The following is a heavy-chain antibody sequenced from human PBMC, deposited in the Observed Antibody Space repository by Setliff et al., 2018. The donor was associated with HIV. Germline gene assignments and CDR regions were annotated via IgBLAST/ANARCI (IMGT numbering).Heavy chain of an antibody. D-gene: IGHD4-17*01. CDR1: GYSLTELS. CDR2: FDPEAGET. Sequence: ASVKVSCKVAGYSLTELSRHWVRQAPGKGLEWMGGFDPEAGETVYAQNFEGRLSMTEDTSTDTAYMELSSLTSEDTATYYCATIGVDDYGDYTDGFGMWGQGTMVTVSS. CDR3: ATIGVDDYGDYTDGFGM. V-gene: IGHV1-24*01. J-gene: IGHJ3*02.